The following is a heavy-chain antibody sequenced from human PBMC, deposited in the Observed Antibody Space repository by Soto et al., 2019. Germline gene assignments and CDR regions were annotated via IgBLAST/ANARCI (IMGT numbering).Heavy chain of an antibody. J-gene: IGHJ4*02. D-gene: IGHD6-19*01. CDR1: GFTFSSYG. V-gene: IGHV3-33*01. CDR2: IWYDGSNK. Sequence: QPGGSLRLSCAASGFTFSSYGMHWVRQAPGKGLEWVAVIWYDGSNKYYADSVKGRFTISRDNSKNTLYLQMNSLRAEDTAVYYCARGSHSSGGFDYWGQGTLVTVSS. CDR3: ARGSHSSGGFDY.